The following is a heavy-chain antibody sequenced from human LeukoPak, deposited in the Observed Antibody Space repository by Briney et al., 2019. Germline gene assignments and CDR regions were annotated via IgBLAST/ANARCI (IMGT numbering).Heavy chain of an antibody. CDR3: ARLERRYYDSSPTSSYYFDY. D-gene: IGHD3-22*01. V-gene: IGHV4-61*08. CDR1: GGSISSGDYY. Sequence: SETLSLTCTVSGGSISSGDYYWSWIRQPPGKGLEWIGYIYYSGSTNYNPSLKSRVTISVDTSKNQFSLKLSSVTAADTAVYYCARLERRYYDSSPTSSYYFDYWGQGTLVTVSS. J-gene: IGHJ4*02. CDR2: IYYSGST.